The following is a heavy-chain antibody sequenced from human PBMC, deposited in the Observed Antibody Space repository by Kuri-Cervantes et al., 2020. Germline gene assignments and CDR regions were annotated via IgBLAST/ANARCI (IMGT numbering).Heavy chain of an antibody. J-gene: IGHJ4*02. CDR2: IYHSGST. V-gene: IGHV4-4*02. D-gene: IGHD5-18*01. CDR3: ARGPAGYSYGTYFDY. Sequence: LETLSLTCAVSGGSISSSNWWSWVRQPPGKGLEWIGEIYHSGSTNYNPSLKSRVTISVDTSKNQFSLKLSSVTAADTAVYYCARGPAGYSYGTYFDYWGQGTLVTVSS. CDR1: GGSISSSNW.